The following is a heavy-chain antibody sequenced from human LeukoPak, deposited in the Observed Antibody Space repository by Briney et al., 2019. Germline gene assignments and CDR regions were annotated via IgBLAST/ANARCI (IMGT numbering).Heavy chain of an antibody. CDR1: GYTFTGYY. Sequence: ASVKVSCKASGYTFTGYYMHWVRQAPGQGLEWMGWINPNSGGTNYAQKFQGRVTMTRDTSISTAYMELSRLRSDDTAVYYCARDGYYDFWSGYVGVDYWGQGTLVTVSS. CDR3: ARDGYYDFWSGYVGVDY. D-gene: IGHD3-3*01. V-gene: IGHV1-2*02. J-gene: IGHJ4*02. CDR2: INPNSGGT.